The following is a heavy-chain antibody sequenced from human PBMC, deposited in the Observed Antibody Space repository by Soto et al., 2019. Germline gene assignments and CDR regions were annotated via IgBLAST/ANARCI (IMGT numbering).Heavy chain of an antibody. CDR1: DFTFTTAW. Sequence: GGSMRLSCAASDFTFTTAWINWVRQAPGKRLEKVGRIKSKIAGGTTDFNAPVKDRIAISREESRNMVYFQMNRLKNEEKAKKYCTTEYYIAITVVVSEY. CDR3: TTEYYIAITVVVSEY. V-gene: IGHV3-15*07. D-gene: IGHD2-21*01. J-gene: IGHJ1*01. CDR2: IKSKIAGGTT.